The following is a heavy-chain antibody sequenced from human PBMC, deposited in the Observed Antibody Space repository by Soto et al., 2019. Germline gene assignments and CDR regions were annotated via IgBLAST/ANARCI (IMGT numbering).Heavy chain of an antibody. Sequence: GLPLRLSWAASGCIFSRRWMRRIRQAQGKGLEWVANINENGRLKQYSAGSVRGRFTVSRDNAENSVFLQMNRLKVDDTGVYYCVRGYNDESDDFDYWGQGVLVTVS. CDR3: VRGYNDESDDFDY. CDR1: GCIFSRRW. CDR2: INENGRLKQ. J-gene: IGHJ4*02. V-gene: IGHV3-7*04. D-gene: IGHD3-16*01.